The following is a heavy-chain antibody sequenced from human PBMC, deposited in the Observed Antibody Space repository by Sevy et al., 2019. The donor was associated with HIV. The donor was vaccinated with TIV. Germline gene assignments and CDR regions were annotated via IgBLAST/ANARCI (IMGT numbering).Heavy chain of an antibody. J-gene: IGHJ4*02. Sequence: SQTLSLTCAISGDSVSSNSAAWNWIRQSPSRGLEWLGMTYYRSKWCNDYAVSVKSRITINPDTSKNQFSLQLNSVTPEDTAVYYCAREGDYDYVWGSSYFDYWGQGTLVTVSS. CDR2: TYYRSKWCN. V-gene: IGHV6-1*01. CDR3: AREGDYDYVWGSSYFDY. CDR1: GDSVSSNSAA. D-gene: IGHD3-16*01.